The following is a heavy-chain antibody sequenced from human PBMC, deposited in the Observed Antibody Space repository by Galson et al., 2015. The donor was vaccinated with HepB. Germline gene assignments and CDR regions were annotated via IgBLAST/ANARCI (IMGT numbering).Heavy chain of an antibody. D-gene: IGHD3-22*01. J-gene: IGHJ6*02. Sequence: SLRLSCAASGFTVSSNYMSWVRQAPGKGLEWVSFIFIGGDTYYADSVKGRFTISTDHSKNTVYLQMNSLRAEDTAVYYCARDPAVITDSAMDVWGQGTTVPASS. V-gene: IGHV3-66*02. CDR1: GFTVSSNY. CDR2: IFIGGDT. CDR3: ARDPAVITDSAMDV.